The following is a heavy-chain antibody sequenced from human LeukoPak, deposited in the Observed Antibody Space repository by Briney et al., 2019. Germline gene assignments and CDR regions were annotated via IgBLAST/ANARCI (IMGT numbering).Heavy chain of an antibody. D-gene: IGHD3-10*01. CDR2: ISWNSGSI. CDR3: AKDKGLDYGSGNPYWYFDL. V-gene: IGHV3-9*01. Sequence: GGSLRLSCAASGFTFDDYAMHWVRQAPGKGLEWVSGISWNSGSIGYADSVKGRFTISRDNAKNSLYLQMNSLRAKDTALYYCAKDKGLDYGSGNPYWYFDLWGRGTLVTVSS. J-gene: IGHJ2*01. CDR1: GFTFDDYA.